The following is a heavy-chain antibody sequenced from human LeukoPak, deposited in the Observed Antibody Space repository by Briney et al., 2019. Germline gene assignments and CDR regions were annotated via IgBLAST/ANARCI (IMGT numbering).Heavy chain of an antibody. Sequence: GASVKVSCKASGGTFSSYAISWVRQAPGQGLEWMGGIIPIFGTANYAQKFQGRVTITADESTSTAYMELSSLRSEDTAVYYCARHHGGTYCDFWSGYSNWFDPWGQGTLVTVSS. CDR1: GGTFSSYA. J-gene: IGHJ5*02. CDR2: IIPIFGTA. D-gene: IGHD3-3*01. V-gene: IGHV1-69*01. CDR3: ARHHGGTYCDFWSGYSNWFDP.